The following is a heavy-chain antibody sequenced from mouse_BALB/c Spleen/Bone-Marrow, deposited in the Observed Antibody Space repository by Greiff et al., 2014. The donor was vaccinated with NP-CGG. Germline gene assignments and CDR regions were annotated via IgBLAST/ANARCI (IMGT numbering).Heavy chain of an antibody. V-gene: IGHV1-54*01. D-gene: IGHD2-3*01. Sequence: VKLQESGAELVRPGTSVKVSCKASGYAFTDYLMEWLKQRPGQGLEWIGVINPGSGSTNYNEKFKDKATLTTDKSSSTAHMQLSSLTSDDSAVYFCARYDGYFDYWGQGTILTVSS. CDR2: INPGSGST. CDR1: GYAFTDYL. CDR3: ARYDGYFDY. J-gene: IGHJ2*01.